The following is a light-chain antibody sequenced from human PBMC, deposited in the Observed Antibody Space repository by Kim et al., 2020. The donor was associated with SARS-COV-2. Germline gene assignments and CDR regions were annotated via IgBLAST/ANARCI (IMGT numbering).Light chain of an antibody. V-gene: IGLV3-21*01. J-gene: IGLJ3*02. CDR3: QVWDSASDKWV. CDR2: FDS. CDR1: NIGTKS. Sequence: SYELTQPPSLSVAPGKTATITCGGNNIGTKSVHWYQQKPGQAPIPVIFFDSDRPSVIPERFSGSNSGNTAALTISRVEAGDEADYFCQVWDSASDKWVFG.